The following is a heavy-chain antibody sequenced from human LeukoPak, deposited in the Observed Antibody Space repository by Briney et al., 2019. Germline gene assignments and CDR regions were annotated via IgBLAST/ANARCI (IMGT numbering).Heavy chain of an antibody. CDR3: ARPLGGTDAFDI. CDR1: GASMTNYS. D-gene: IGHD1-14*01. J-gene: IGHJ3*02. CDR2: SHNSGET. Sequence: SETLSLTCTISGASMTNYSRRWIRQPPGKGLEWIAYSHNSGETKYNPSLKSRITISVDTSENQFSLKLSSVTAADTAVYYCARPLGGTDAFDIWGQGTTVTVSA. V-gene: IGHV4-59*08.